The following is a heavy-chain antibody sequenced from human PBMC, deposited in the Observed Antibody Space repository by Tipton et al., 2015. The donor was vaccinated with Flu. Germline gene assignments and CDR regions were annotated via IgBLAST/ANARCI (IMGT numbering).Heavy chain of an antibody. Sequence: TLSLTCAVYGGSFSGYYWSWIRQPPGKGLEWIGEINHSGSTNYNPSLKSRVTISVDTSKNQFSLKLSSVTAADTAVYYCASGKLGSDYYYMDVWGKGTTVTVSS. D-gene: IGHD2-15*01. CDR3: ASGKLGSDYYYMDV. CDR2: INHSGST. CDR1: GGSFSGYY. V-gene: IGHV4-34*01. J-gene: IGHJ6*03.